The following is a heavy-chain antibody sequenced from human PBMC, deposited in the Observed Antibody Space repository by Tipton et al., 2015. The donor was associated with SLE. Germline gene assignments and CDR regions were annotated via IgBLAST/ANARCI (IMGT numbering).Heavy chain of an antibody. J-gene: IGHJ4*02. CDR2: INTSGSS. Sequence: TLSLTCTVSGGSITSANYYWSWIRQPAGKGLEWIGRINTSGSSNYNPSLKSRVTISVDTSKNQFSLNLTSVTAADTAVYYCGRLHCSSTSCLLDYWGQGTLVTVSS. CDR3: GRLHCSSTSCLLDY. V-gene: IGHV4-61*02. D-gene: IGHD2-2*01. CDR1: GGSITSANYY.